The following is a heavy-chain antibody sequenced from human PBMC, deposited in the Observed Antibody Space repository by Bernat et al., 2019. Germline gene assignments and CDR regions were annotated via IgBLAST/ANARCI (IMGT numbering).Heavy chain of an antibody. Sequence: QVQLVESGGGVVQPGRSLRLSCAASGFTFSSYGMHWVRQAPGKGLEWVAVIWYDGSNKYYADSVKGRFTISRNNSKNTLYLQMNSLRAEDTAVYYCARQVAAPPIHYYYYGMDVWGQGTTVTVSS. CDR1: GFTFSSYG. CDR3: ARQVAAPPIHYYYYGMDV. CDR2: IWYDGSNK. J-gene: IGHJ6*02. D-gene: IGHD6-6*01. V-gene: IGHV3-33*01.